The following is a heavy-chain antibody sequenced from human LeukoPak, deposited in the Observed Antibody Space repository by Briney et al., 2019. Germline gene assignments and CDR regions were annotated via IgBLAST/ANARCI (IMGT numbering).Heavy chain of an antibody. CDR2: ISSSSSYI. J-gene: IGHJ4*02. V-gene: IGHV3-21*01. Sequence: GGSLRLSCAASGFTFSSYSMNWVRQAPGKGLEWVSSISSSSSYIYYADSVKGRFTTSRDNAKNSLYLQMNSLRAEDTAVYYCAREDDDYYGSGSYPDYWGQGTLVTVSS. D-gene: IGHD3-10*01. CDR3: AREDDDYYGSGSYPDY. CDR1: GFTFSSYS.